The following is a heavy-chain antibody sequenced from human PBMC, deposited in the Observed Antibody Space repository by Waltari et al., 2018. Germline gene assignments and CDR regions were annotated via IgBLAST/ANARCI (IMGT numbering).Heavy chain of an antibody. Sequence: EVQLVESGGALVQPGGSLRLSCATSGFTFSRYWMHWGRQAPGEGLMWVSHIESDESRTTYADSVKGRFTISRDNAKNTVYLQMNSLKDEDTAVYYCVRDEPGDGLDYWGQGTRVTVSS. J-gene: IGHJ4*02. V-gene: IGHV3-74*03. D-gene: IGHD7-27*01. CDR2: IESDESRT. CDR1: GFTFSRYW. CDR3: VRDEPGDGLDY.